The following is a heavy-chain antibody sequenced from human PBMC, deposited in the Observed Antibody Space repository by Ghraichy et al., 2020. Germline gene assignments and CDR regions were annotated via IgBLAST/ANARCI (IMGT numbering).Heavy chain of an antibody. J-gene: IGHJ4*02. Sequence: LSLTCAASGFTFSSYDMHWVRQAPGKGLEWVAVVTVIQSDGINKYYADSVKGRFTISRDNSKNTVYLQMNSLRAEDTAVYYCARGDSSGYYILFWGQGTLVTVSS. D-gene: IGHD3-22*01. CDR3: ARGDSSGYYILF. V-gene: IGHV3-33*05. CDR1: GFTFSSYD. CDR2: VTVIQSDGINK.